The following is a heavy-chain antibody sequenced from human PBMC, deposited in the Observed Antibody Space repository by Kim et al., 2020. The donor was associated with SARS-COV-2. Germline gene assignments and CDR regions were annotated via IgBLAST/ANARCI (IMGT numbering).Heavy chain of an antibody. J-gene: IGHJ4*02. V-gene: IGHV3-9*01. Sequence: TASETGRFTISRDDAKKALYLQINCLRPEDTALYYCAKDTGRRLEYWDIDYWGQGTQVTVSS. CDR3: AKDTGRRLEYWDIDY. D-gene: IGHD3-3*01.